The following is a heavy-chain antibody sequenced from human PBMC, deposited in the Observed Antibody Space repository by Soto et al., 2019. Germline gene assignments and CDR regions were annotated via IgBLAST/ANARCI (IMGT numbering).Heavy chain of an antibody. CDR1: DGSSSSGAYY. J-gene: IGHJ4*02. CDR3: ARVGIVVVTGAFDY. CDR2: IYYSGST. D-gene: IGHD3-22*01. Sequence: SQLLSLTCSVADGSSSSGAYYWSWIRQPPGKGLEWIGYIYYSGSTYYNPSLKSRVTISVDTSKNQFSLKLSSVTAADTAVYYCARVGIVVVTGAFDYWGQGTLVTVSS. V-gene: IGHV4-30-4*01.